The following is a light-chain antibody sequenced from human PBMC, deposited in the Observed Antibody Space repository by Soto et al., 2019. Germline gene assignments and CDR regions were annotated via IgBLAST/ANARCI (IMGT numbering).Light chain of an antibody. J-gene: IGLJ1*01. CDR3: AVWDDNLNAYV. CDR1: TSNIGTFY. CDR2: LGD. Sequence: QSVLTQPPSASSTRGQTVTISCSGSTSNIGTFYVYWYQHLPGTAPKLLIYLGDQRASGVSDRFSGSKSGTSASLAINGLRSDDEADYYCAVWDDNLNAYVFGSGTKLTVL. V-gene: IGLV1-47*02.